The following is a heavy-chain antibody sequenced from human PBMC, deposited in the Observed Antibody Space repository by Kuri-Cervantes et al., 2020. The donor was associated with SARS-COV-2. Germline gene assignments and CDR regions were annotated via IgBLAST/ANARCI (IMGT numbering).Heavy chain of an antibody. V-gene: IGHV3-74*01. CDR3: VRDGDHWNFDY. D-gene: IGHD1-1*01. Sequence: LSLTCAASGFTFSGHWIHWVRQAPGKGLVWVSRINPDGSYTNNADSVKGRFTLSRDNAKNMLFLQMNSLRAEDTAVYYCVRDGDHWNFDYWGQGTLVTVAS. CDR1: GFTFSGHW. CDR2: INPDGSYT. J-gene: IGHJ4*02.